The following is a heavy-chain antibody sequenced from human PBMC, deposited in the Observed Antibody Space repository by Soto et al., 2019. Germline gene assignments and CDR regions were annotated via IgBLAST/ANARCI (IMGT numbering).Heavy chain of an antibody. Sequence: SETLSLTCSVSGVSISGSSYYWGWIRQPPGKGLEWIGSIYYSGQTYYNPSLKSRVTISVDRSKNQFSLNLTSVTATDTAFYYCARHGSSWGQGTLVTVS. CDR1: GVSISGSSYY. CDR2: IYYSGQT. J-gene: IGHJ5*02. V-gene: IGHV4-39*01. CDR3: ARHGSS.